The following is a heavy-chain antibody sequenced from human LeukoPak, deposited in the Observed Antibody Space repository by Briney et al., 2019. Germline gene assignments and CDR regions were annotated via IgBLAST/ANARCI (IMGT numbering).Heavy chain of an antibody. D-gene: IGHD3-22*01. J-gene: IGHJ4*02. Sequence: GGSLRLSCAASGFTFSSYGMHWVRQAPGKGLEWVAVISYDGSNKYYADSVKGRFTISRDNSKNTLYLQMNSLRAEDTAVYYCAKVYYDSSGQLEGFDYWGQGTLVTVSS. CDR1: GFTFSSYG. CDR2: ISYDGSNK. V-gene: IGHV3-30*18. CDR3: AKVYYDSSGQLEGFDY.